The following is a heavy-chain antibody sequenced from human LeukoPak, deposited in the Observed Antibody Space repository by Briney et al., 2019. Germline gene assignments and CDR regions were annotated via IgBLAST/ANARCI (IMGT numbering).Heavy chain of an antibody. J-gene: IGHJ4*02. CDR3: ARPGERSRRDWNLDQ. CDR1: GYSFSNYW. CDR2: VYPRDSDT. D-gene: IGHD1-1*01. Sequence: GEPLQSSFQASGYSFSNYWIGWVGSGPGKGREWKGIVYPRDSDTRYSPSFQGQVTISADKTISTAYLQWSSLKASDTAVYYCARPGERSRRDWNLDQWGQGTLVTVSS. V-gene: IGHV5-51*01.